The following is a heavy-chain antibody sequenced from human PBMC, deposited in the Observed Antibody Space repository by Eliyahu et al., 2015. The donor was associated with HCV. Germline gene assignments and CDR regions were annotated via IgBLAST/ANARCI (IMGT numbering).Heavy chain of an antibody. J-gene: IGHJ4*02. Sequence: QITLKESGPTLVKPTQTLTLTCTFSGFSLSTSGVGVGWIRQPPGKALEWLALIYWNDDKRYNPSLKSRLDITKDTSKNQVVLTMTNMDPVDTATYYCAHSYTYRSSWYGPFVYWGQGTLVTVSS. V-gene: IGHV2-5*01. CDR3: AHSYTYRSSWYGPFVY. D-gene: IGHD6-13*01. CDR1: GFSLSTSGVG. CDR2: IYWNDDK.